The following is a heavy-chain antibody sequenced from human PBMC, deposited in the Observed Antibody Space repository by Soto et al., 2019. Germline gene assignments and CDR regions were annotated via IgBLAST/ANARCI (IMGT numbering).Heavy chain of an antibody. CDR1: GYTFTNYG. V-gene: IGHV1-18*01. CDR3: AKWNGGFDY. Sequence: GXSVKVSFKASGYTFTNYGISLVRQAPGQGLEWMGWISAYNGNTKYAQKLQGRVTMTTDTSTSTAYMEMRSLRSEDTAVYYCAKWNGGFDYWGQGTLVTVSS. J-gene: IGHJ4*02. D-gene: IGHD3-16*01. CDR2: ISAYNGNT.